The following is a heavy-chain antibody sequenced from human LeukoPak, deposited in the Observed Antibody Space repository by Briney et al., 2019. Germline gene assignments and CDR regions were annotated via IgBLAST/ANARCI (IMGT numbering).Heavy chain of an antibody. V-gene: IGHV5-51*01. D-gene: IGHD2-2*02. CDR2: IYPGDSDT. CDR3: ARRWYCSSTSCSTDFDY. Sequence: GESLKISCKGSGYSFTNYWIGWVRQMPGKGLECMGLIYPGDSDTRYTPSFQGQVTISADKSITTAYLQWSSLKASDTAMYYCARRWYCSSTSCSTDFDYWGQGTLVTVSS. CDR1: GYSFTNYW. J-gene: IGHJ4*02.